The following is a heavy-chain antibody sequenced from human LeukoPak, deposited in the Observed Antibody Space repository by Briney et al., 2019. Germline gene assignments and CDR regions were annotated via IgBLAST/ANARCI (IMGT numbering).Heavy chain of an antibody. D-gene: IGHD3-10*01. V-gene: IGHV1-69*02. Sequence: SVKVSCKASGGSFSSYTISWVRQAPGQGLEWMGRIIPILGIANYAQKFQGRVTITADKSTSTAYMELSSLRSEDTAVYYCARGGSYYGSGKDWFDPWGQGTLVTVSS. CDR1: GGSFSSYT. J-gene: IGHJ5*02. CDR2: IIPILGIA. CDR3: ARGGSYYGSGKDWFDP.